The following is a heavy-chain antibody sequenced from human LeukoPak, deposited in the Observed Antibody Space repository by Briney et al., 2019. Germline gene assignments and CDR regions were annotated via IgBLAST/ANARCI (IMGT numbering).Heavy chain of an antibody. Sequence: KPSETLSLTCAVYGGSFSGYYWSWIRQAPGKGLEWIGEINHSGSTNYNPSLKSRVTISVDTSKNQFSLKLSSVTAADTAVYYCARGVVVVPAATTYYYYYGMDVWGQGTTVTVSS. CDR3: ARGVVVVPAATTYYYYYGMDV. V-gene: IGHV4-34*01. D-gene: IGHD2-2*01. CDR1: GGSFSGYY. J-gene: IGHJ6*02. CDR2: INHSGST.